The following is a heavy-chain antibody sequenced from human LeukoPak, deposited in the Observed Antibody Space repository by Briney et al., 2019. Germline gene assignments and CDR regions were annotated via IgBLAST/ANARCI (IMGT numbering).Heavy chain of an antibody. CDR2: INPNSGGT. D-gene: IGHD3-9*01. CDR1: GYTFTGYY. Sequence: ASVKVSCKASGYTFTGYYMHWLRQAPGQGLEWMGWINPNSGGTNYAQKFQGRVTRTRDTSISTAYMEMSRLRSDDTAVYYCASRSTDCYDILTGLPSGYWGQGTLVTVSS. V-gene: IGHV1-2*02. CDR3: ASRSTDCYDILTGLPSGY. J-gene: IGHJ4*02.